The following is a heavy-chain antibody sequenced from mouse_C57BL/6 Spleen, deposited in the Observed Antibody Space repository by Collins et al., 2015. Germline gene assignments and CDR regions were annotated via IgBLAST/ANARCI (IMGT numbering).Heavy chain of an antibody. V-gene: IGHV1-50*01. D-gene: IGHD1-1*01. CDR3: ARWNYYGSSSAWFAY. CDR2: IDPSDSYT. CDR1: GYTFTSYW. Sequence: QVQLQQPGAELVKPGASVKLSCKASGYTFTSYWMQWVKQRPGQGLEWIGEIDPSDSYTNYNQKFKGKATLTVDTSSSTAYMQLSSLTSEDSAVYYCARWNYYGSSSAWFAYWGQGTLVTVSA. J-gene: IGHJ3*01.